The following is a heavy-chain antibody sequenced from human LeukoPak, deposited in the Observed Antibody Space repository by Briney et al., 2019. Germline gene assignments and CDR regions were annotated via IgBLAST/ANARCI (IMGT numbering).Heavy chain of an antibody. D-gene: IGHD2-15*01. CDR1: GGSINSYY. Sequence: SETLSLTCTVSGGSINSYYWSWIRQPPGRGLEWIGYIYYSGSTNYNPSLKSRVTISVDTSNNKFSLKLTSLTAADTAVYYCVRHLSAGRPAFDIWGQGTMVTVSS. CDR3: VRHLSAGRPAFDI. V-gene: IGHV4-59*08. CDR2: IYYSGST. J-gene: IGHJ3*02.